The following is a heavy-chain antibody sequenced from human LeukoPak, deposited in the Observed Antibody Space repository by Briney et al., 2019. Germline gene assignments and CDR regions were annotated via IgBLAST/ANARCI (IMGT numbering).Heavy chain of an antibody. Sequence: SETLSLTCAVYGGSFSGYYWSWIRQPPGKGLEWIGEINHSGSTNYNPSLKSRVTISVDTSKNQFSLKLSSVTAADTAVYYCARVRDVSRRKTYNWFDPWGQGTLVTVSS. CDR1: GGSFSGYY. CDR2: INHSGST. D-gene: IGHD2-21*02. V-gene: IGHV4-34*01. CDR3: ARVRDVSRRKTYNWFDP. J-gene: IGHJ5*02.